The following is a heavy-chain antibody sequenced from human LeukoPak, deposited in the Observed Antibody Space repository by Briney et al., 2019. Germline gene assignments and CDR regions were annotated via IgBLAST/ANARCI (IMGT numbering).Heavy chain of an antibody. CDR2: ISAYNGNT. D-gene: IGHD1-26*01. CDR1: GYTFTSYG. J-gene: IGHJ3*02. CDR3: ARDSGSYPDEDAFDI. Sequence: GASVKVSCMASGYTFTSYGISWVRQAPGQGLEWMGWISAYNGNTNYAQKLQGRVTMTTDTSTSTAYMELRSLRSDDTAVYYCARDSGSYPDEDAFDIWGQGTMVTVSS. V-gene: IGHV1-18*01.